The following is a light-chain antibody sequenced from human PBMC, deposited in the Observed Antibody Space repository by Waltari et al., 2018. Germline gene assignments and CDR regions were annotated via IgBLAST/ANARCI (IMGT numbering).Light chain of an antibody. V-gene: IGKV1-39*01. J-gene: IGKJ2*01. CDR1: QMISSY. CDR2: GAS. CDR3: QQSYSLPNT. Sequence: DIRMTQSPSSLSASVGDRVTITCRASQMISSYLNWYQQIPGKAPKLLIYGASSLQSGVPSRFSGSGFETDFTLTISSLQSEDFATYYCQQSYSLPNTFGQGTKLEI.